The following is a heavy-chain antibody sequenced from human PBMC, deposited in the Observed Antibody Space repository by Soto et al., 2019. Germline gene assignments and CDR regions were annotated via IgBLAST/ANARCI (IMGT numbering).Heavy chain of an antibody. Sequence: QVQLQQWGAGPLRPLETLSLTCGVSGWSFSGYYWAWIRQSPGKGLEWIGEITDRGPINYNPSLKSRVSISVATSKNHYSLNLRSVTAADTAVYYCARESHDILTGPPWVWYFDLWGRGTLVTVSS. V-gene: IGHV4-34*01. CDR3: ARESHDILTGPPWVWYFDL. CDR2: ITDRGPI. D-gene: IGHD3-9*01. J-gene: IGHJ2*01. CDR1: GWSFSGYY.